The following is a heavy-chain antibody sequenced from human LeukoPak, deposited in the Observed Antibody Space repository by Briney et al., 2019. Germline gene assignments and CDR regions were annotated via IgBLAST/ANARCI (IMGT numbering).Heavy chain of an antibody. CDR2: ISGSGGST. V-gene: IGHV3-23*01. CDR1: GFTFSSYA. D-gene: IGHD5-12*01. Sequence: GGSLRLSCAASGFTFSSYAMSWVRQAPGKGLEWVSAISGSGGSTYYADSVKGRFTISRDNSKNTLYLQMNSLRAEDTAVYYCAKDQLGSGYDYYCGDYVADAFDIWGQGTMVTVSS. CDR3: AKDQLGSGYDYYCGDYVADAFDI. J-gene: IGHJ3*02.